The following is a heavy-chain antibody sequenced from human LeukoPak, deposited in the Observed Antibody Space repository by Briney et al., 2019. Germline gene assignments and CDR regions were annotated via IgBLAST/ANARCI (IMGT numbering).Heavy chain of an antibody. Sequence: SETLSLTCTVSGDSISSFYWSWITQPPGKGLECIGYISYSGSANYNPSLKSRVTISVDTSKNQFSLKLSSVTAADTAVYYCARGGKPLADWAMWPFDYWGQGTLVTVSS. V-gene: IGHV4-59*01. J-gene: IGHJ4*02. CDR2: ISYSGSA. CDR3: ARGGKPLADWAMWPFDY. D-gene: IGHD2-21*01. CDR1: GDSISSFY.